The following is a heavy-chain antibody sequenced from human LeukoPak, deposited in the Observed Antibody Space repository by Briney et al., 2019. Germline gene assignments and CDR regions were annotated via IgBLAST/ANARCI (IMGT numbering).Heavy chain of an antibody. CDR1: GFIFSNYA. CDR3: ASYDYGDYAPLDY. D-gene: IGHD4-17*01. V-gene: IGHV3-23*01. J-gene: IGHJ4*02. CDR2: ISGRGGST. Sequence: PGGSLRLSCVASGFIFSNYAMSWVRQAPGKGLEWVSSISGRGGSTYYADSVKDRFTISRDKSKNTLYLQMNSLRAEDTAVYYCASYDYGDYAPLDYWGQGALVTVSS.